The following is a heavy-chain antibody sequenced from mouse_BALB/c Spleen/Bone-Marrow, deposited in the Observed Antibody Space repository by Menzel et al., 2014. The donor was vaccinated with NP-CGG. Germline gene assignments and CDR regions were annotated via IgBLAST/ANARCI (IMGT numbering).Heavy chain of an antibody. CDR1: GYSFTGYH. D-gene: IGHD2-4*01. J-gene: IGHJ3*01. Sequence: EVQLQESGPELVKPGASVKISCKASGYSFTGYHMHWVKQSHVKSLEWIGRINPYNGATSYNQNFKDKASLTVDKSSSTAYMELHSLTSEDSAVYYCARCRDYDGSWFAYWGQGTLVTVSA. V-gene: IGHV1-31*01. CDR3: ARCRDYDGSWFAY. CDR2: INPYNGAT.